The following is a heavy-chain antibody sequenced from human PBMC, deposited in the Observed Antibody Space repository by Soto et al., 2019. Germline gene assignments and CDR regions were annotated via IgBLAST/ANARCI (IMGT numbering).Heavy chain of an antibody. Sequence: GGSLRLSCSASGFTFSSYAMHWVRQAPGKGLEYVSAISSNGGSTYYADSVKGRFTISRDNSKNTLYLQMSSLRADDTAVYYCARDDRDYCSSSSCPYFDLWGQGTQVTVSS. J-gene: IGHJ4*02. V-gene: IGHV3-64D*08. D-gene: IGHD2-2*01. CDR1: GFTFSSYA. CDR3: ARDDRDYCSSSSCPYFDL. CDR2: ISSNGGST.